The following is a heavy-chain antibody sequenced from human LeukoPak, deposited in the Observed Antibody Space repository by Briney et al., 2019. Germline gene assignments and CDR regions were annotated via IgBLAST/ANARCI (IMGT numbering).Heavy chain of an antibody. CDR2: IIPIFGTA. V-gene: IGHV1-69*06. Sequence: ASVKVSCKASGGTFSSYAISWVRQAPGQGLEWMGGIIPIFGTANYAQKFQGRVTITADKSTSTAYMELSSLRSEDTAVYYCARGALRYFDWLSPTYYMDVWGKGTTVTVSS. CDR1: GGTFSSYA. D-gene: IGHD3-9*01. J-gene: IGHJ6*03. CDR3: ARGALRYFDWLSPTYYMDV.